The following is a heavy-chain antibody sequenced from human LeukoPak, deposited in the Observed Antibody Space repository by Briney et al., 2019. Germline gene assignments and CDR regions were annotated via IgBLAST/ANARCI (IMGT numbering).Heavy chain of an antibody. CDR3: ARDAGTLESGNSDWSLNWSDS. CDR2: INTDGSAT. V-gene: IGHV3-74*01. Sequence: GGSLTLSCAAYIFTFCRHRMQWVRQVPGKGLVWVIHINTDGSATTYTDSVRGRFTIYRDNDKNTLYLQMTSLSGEDTALYYCARDAGTLESGNSDWSLNWSDSWGQGTLVTVSS. D-gene: IGHD3-9*01. CDR1: IFTFCRHR. J-gene: IGHJ5*01.